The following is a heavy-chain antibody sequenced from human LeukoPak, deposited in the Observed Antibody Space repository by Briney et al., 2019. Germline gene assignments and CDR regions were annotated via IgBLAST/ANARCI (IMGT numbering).Heavy chain of an antibody. J-gene: IGHJ1*01. V-gene: IGHV4-59*01. CDR2: IYYSGST. Sequence: PSETLSLTCAVSGGSISSYYWSWIRQPPGKGLEWIGYIYYSGSTNYNPSLKSRVTISVDTSKNQFSLKLSSVTAADTAVYYCASVPESGYCSSTSCYEGSEYFQHWGQGTPVTVSS. CDR1: GGSISSYY. D-gene: IGHD2-2*01. CDR3: ASVPESGYCSSTSCYEGSEYFQH.